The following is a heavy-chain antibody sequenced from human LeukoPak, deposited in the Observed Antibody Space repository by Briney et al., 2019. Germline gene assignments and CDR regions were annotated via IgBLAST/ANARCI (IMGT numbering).Heavy chain of an antibody. CDR1: GGSFSGYY. V-gene: IGHV4-34*01. CDR3: ARRRYYGSGMDV. CDR2: INHSGST. J-gene: IGHJ6*03. D-gene: IGHD3-10*01. Sequence: PSETLSLTCAVYGGSFSGYYWSWIRQPPGKGLEWIGEINHSGSTNYNPSLKSRVTISVDTSKNQFSLKLSSVTAADTAVYYCARRRYYGSGMDVWGKGTTVTISS.